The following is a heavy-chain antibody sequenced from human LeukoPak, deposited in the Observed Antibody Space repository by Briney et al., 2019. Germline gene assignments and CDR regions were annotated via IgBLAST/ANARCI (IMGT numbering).Heavy chain of an antibody. J-gene: IGHJ4*02. CDR3: ARGSSGPDS. CDR1: GFTFSHYW. CDR2: IKNDGSEK. Sequence: GGSLRLSCAVSGFTFSHYWMIWVRQAPGKGLEWVATIKNDGSEKYYLDSVKGRFTISRDNAKNSLYLQMNSLRAEDTAVYYCARGSSGPDSWGQGTLVTVSA. D-gene: IGHD1-26*01. V-gene: IGHV3-7*05.